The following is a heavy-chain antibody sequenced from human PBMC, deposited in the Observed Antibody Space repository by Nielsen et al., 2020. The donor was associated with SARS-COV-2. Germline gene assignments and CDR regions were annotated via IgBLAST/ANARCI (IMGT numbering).Heavy chain of an antibody. J-gene: IGHJ5*02. CDR2: IYYSGST. CDR1: GFTFSNAW. Sequence: GSLRLSCAASGFTFSNAWMSWVRQAPGKGLEWIGYIYYSGSTNYNPSLKSRVTISVDTSKNQFSLKLSSVTAADTAVYYCARESPGDGWFDPWGQGTLVTVSS. D-gene: IGHD3-16*01. CDR3: ARESPGDGWFDP. V-gene: IGHV4-59*01.